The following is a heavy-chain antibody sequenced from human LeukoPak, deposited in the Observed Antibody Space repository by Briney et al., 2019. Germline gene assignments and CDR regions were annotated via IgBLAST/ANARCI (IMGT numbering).Heavy chain of an antibody. Sequence: SETLSLTCTVSGGSISSYYWSWLRQPPGKGLAGIGYIYYSGSTNYNPSLKSRVTIAVDTSKNQFSLKLSSVTAADTAVYYCARARGIAAADYYYGMDVWGQGTTVTVSS. D-gene: IGHD6-13*01. J-gene: IGHJ6*02. V-gene: IGHV4-59*01. CDR2: IYYSGST. CDR3: ARARGIAAADYYYGMDV. CDR1: GGSISSYY.